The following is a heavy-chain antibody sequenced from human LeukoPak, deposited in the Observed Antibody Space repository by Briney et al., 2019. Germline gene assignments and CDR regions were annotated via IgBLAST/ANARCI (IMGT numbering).Heavy chain of an antibody. CDR2: IYIGGST. D-gene: IGHD3-9*01. Sequence: PSGGSLRPSYAASGFTVSSNYISWVRQAGGKGLEWVSFIYIGGSTYYADSVKGRFTISRDNSKNTLYLQMNSLRAEDTAVYYCARDPEGPDILTGYSPLTFDYWGQGTLVTVSS. J-gene: IGHJ4*02. CDR1: GFTVSSNY. CDR3: ARDPEGPDILTGYSPLTFDY. V-gene: IGHV3-66*01.